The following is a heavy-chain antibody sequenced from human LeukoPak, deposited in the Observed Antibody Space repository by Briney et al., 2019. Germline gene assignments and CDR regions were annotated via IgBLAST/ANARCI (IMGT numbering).Heavy chain of an antibody. Sequence: GASVKVSCKVSGYTLTELSMHWVRQAPGKGLEWMGGFDPEDGETIYAQKFQGRVTMTEDTSTDTAYMELSSLRSEDTAVYYCATIHTYCSSTSCPDYWGQGTLVTVSS. D-gene: IGHD2-2*01. V-gene: IGHV1-24*01. CDR3: ATIHTYCSSTSCPDY. CDR1: GYTLTELS. CDR2: FDPEDGET. J-gene: IGHJ4*02.